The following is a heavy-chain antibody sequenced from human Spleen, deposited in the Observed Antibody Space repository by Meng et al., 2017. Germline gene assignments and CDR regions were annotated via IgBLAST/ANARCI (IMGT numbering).Heavy chain of an antibody. V-gene: IGHV1-2*06. CDR1: GYTFPDYW. CDR2: INPKSGDT. D-gene: IGHD6-13*01. Sequence: GRRVQCGAGVVEPVASVKGSCKASGYTFPDYWLHWVRRDPGQGLEWMGRINPKSGDTHYAQRFQGRVTMTGDTSISTAYMELSGLRSDDTAMYYCARDEDISAAGKLFGDYWGQGTLVTVSS. CDR3: ARDEDISAAGKLFGDY. J-gene: IGHJ4*02.